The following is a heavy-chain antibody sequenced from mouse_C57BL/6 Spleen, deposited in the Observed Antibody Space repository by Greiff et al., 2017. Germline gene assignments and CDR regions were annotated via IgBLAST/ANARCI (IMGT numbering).Heavy chain of an antibody. CDR2: IHPNSGST. J-gene: IGHJ1*03. V-gene: IGHV1-64*01. Sequence: QVQLQQPGAELVKPGASVKLSCKASGYTFTSYWMHWVKQRPGQGLEWIGIIHPNSGSTNYNEKFKSKATLTVDKSSSTAYMQLSSLTSEDSAFYYCAIYYYGSSYWYFGVWGTGTTVTVSS. CDR1: GYTFTSYW. CDR3: AIYYYGSSYWYFGV. D-gene: IGHD1-1*01.